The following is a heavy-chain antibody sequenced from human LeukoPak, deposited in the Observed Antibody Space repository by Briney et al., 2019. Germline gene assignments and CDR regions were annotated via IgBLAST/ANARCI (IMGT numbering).Heavy chain of an antibody. CDR1: VFTFSNYW. V-gene: IGHV3-7*01. CDR2: INQDGSEK. CDR3: ARDTVLLNY. D-gene: IGHD2-15*01. Sequence: GGSLILFCAASVFTFSNYWMSWFRHAPGAGLEWVANINQDGSEKYYVDSVKGRFTISRDNAKNSLYLQLSSLRAEDTAVYYCARDTVLLNYWGQGTLVTVSS. J-gene: IGHJ4*02.